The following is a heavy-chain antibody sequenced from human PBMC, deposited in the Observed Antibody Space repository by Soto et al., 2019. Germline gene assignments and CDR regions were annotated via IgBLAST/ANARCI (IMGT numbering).Heavy chain of an antibody. CDR2: IYYSGST. CDR3: AGDGYSYGPYYFDY. Sequence: SETLSLTCTVSGGSISSSSYYWGWIRQPPGKGLEWIGSIYYSGSTYYNPSLKSRVTISVDTSKNQFSLKLSSVTAADTAVYYCAGDGYSYGPYYFDYWGQGTLVTVSS. V-gene: IGHV4-39*01. CDR1: GGSISSSSYY. J-gene: IGHJ4*02. D-gene: IGHD5-18*01.